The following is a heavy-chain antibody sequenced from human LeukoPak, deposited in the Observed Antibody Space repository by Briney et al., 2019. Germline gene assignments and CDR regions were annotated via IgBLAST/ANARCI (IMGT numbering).Heavy chain of an antibody. J-gene: IGHJ4*02. V-gene: IGHV1-2*02. CDR2: INLNSGGT. Sequence: GASVKVSCKASGYTFTGYYMHWVRQAPGPGLEWMGWINLNSGGTNYAQKFQGRVTMTRDTSISTAYMELSRLRSDDTAVYYCARDDSGYDYSTFWDYWGQGTLVTVSS. D-gene: IGHD5-12*01. CDR1: GYTFTGYY. CDR3: ARDDSGYDYSTFWDY.